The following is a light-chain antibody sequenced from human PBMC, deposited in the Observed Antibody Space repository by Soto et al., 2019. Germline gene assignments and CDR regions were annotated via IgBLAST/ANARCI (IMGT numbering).Light chain of an antibody. Sequence: QSVLTQPASVSGSPGQSITISCTGTSSDVGGYNYVSWYQQHPGKAPKVMIYDVSNRPSGVSDRFSGSKSGNTASLTLSGLQAEVEADYYCSSYSSSSTLVFGGGTKLAVL. CDR1: SSDVGGYNY. CDR2: DVS. CDR3: SSYSSSSTLV. V-gene: IGLV2-14*03. J-gene: IGLJ3*02.